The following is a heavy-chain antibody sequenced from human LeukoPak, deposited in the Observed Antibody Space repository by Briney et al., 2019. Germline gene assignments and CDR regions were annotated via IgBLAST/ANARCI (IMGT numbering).Heavy chain of an antibody. CDR1: GDSFSSDSAA. D-gene: IGHD3-9*01. Sequence: SQTLSLTCAISGDSFSSDSAAWSWSRQSPSRGLEWLGRTYYRSRWHLDYAVSVESRITITPDTSKNQFSLQLNSVTPEDTAVYYCARGRYFDWYDYWGQGTLVTVSS. CDR2: TYYRSRWHL. J-gene: IGHJ4*02. V-gene: IGHV6-1*01. CDR3: ARGRYFDWYDY.